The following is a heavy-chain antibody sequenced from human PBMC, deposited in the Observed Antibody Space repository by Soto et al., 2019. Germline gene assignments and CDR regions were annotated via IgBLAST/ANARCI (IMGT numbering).Heavy chain of an antibody. J-gene: IGHJ4*02. CDR1: GGSISSYY. CDR3: ARHLIPHIAAAGTDY. V-gene: IGHV4-59*08. Sequence: SETLSLTCAVSGGSISSYYWSWIRQPPGKGLEWIGYIYYSGSTNYNPSLKSRVTISVDTSKNQFSLKLSSVTAADTAVYYCARHLIPHIAAAGTDYWGQGTLVTVSS. CDR2: IYYSGST. D-gene: IGHD6-13*01.